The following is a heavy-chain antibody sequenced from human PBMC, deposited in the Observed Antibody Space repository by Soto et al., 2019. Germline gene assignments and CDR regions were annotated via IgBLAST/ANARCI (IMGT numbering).Heavy chain of an antibody. J-gene: IGHJ4*02. V-gene: IGHV4-30-2*01. Sequence: QLQLQESGSGRVKPSQTLSLTCAVSGGSISSGGYSWSWIRQPPGKGLEWIGYIYHSGSTNYNPSLKSRVTISVDRSKNQFSLKLSSVTAAGTAVYYCARGAPFGRWGQGTLVTVSS. D-gene: IGHD3-3*01. CDR3: ARGAPFGR. CDR2: IYHSGST. CDR1: GGSISSGGYS.